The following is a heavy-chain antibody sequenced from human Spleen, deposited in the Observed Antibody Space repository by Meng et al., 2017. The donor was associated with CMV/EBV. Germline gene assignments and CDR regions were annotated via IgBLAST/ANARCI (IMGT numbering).Heavy chain of an antibody. CDR2: IYYIGST. CDR1: GGSISSSSYC. D-gene: IGHD3/OR15-3a*01. Sequence: SETLSLTCSVSGGSISSSSYCWGWIRQSPGEGLEWIGSIYYIGSTDHNPSLRSRVIISVDTSKNQFSLTLKSVTVADTAVYFCAREAVFGLGYYGMDVWGQGTTVTVSS. V-gene: IGHV4-39*07. J-gene: IGHJ6*02. CDR3: AREAVFGLGYYGMDV.